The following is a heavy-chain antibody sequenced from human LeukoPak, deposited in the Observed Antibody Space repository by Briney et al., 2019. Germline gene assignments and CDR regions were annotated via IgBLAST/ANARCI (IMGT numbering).Heavy chain of an antibody. J-gene: IGHJ4*02. D-gene: IGHD2-8*01. Sequence: PGGSLRLSCAASGFTFSKYEMNWVRQAPGKGLEWISYISSSGSLIYYSDSVKGRFTISRDNAKNSLYLHMNSLRAEDTAVYYCATVTVYGVWGQGTLVTVSS. V-gene: IGHV3-48*03. CDR1: GFTFSKYE. CDR3: ATVTVYGV. CDR2: ISSSGSLI.